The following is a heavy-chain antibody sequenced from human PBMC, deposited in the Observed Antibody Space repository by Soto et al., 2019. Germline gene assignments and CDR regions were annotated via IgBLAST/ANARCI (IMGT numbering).Heavy chain of an antibody. V-gene: IGHV1-69*01. CDR1: GGTFSSYA. CDR3: ARELEVTSLGVVIRYLDY. J-gene: IGHJ4*02. Sequence: QVQLVQSGAEVKKPGSSVKVSYKASGGTFSSYAISWVRQAPGQGLEWMGGIIPLFGTANYAQKFQGRVTLSADESTSTAYMELSRLRSEDTAVYYCARELEVTSLGVVIRYLDYWGQGTLVTVAS. D-gene: IGHD3-3*01. CDR2: IIPLFGTA.